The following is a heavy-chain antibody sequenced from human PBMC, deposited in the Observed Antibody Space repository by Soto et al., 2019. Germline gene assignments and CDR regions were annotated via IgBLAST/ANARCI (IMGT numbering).Heavy chain of an antibody. J-gene: IGHJ6*02. CDR1: GFTFSSYA. Sequence: PGGSLRLSCAASGFTFSSYAMSWVRQAPGKGLEWVSVIYSGGSTYYADSVKGRFTISRDNSKNTLYLQMNSLRAEDTAVYYCARSQIYYYGMDVWGQGTTVTVSS. CDR3: ARSQIYYYGMDV. V-gene: IGHV3-53*01. CDR2: IYSGGST.